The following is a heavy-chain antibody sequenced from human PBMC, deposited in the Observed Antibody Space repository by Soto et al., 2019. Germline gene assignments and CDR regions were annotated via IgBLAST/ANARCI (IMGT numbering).Heavy chain of an antibody. V-gene: IGHV4-61*01. CDR1: GGSVSSGSYY. J-gene: IGHJ4*02. D-gene: IGHD3-22*01. CDR3: VRTFYYDSNCHLSSRSFDY. Sequence: PSDTLSLTCTVSGGSVSSGSYYWSWIRQPPGKGLEWIGYIYYSGNTNYNPSLKSRVTMSVDRSWNQFSLNLISVTAADTAMYYCVRTFYYDSNCHLSSRSFDYWGQGILVTVSS. CDR2: IYYSGNT.